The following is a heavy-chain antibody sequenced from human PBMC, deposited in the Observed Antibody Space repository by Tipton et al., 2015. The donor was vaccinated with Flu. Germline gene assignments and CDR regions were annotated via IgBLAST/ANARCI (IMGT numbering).Heavy chain of an antibody. CDR2: ISGSGGST. J-gene: IGHJ4*02. D-gene: IGHD5-18*01. V-gene: IGHV3-23*01. Sequence: SLRLSCAASGFTFSSYAMSWVRQAPGKGLEWVSAISGSGGSTYYADSVKGRFTISRDNSKNTLYLQMNSLRAEDTAVYYCAKASRGCSYGSLEDYWGQGTLVPVSS. CDR3: AKASRGCSYGSLEDY. CDR1: GFTFSSYA.